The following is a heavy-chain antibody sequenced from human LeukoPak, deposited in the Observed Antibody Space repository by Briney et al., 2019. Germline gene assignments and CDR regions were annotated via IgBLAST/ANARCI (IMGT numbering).Heavy chain of an antibody. Sequence: ASVKVSCKTSGYTFTNYAIHWVRQAPGQRLECMGWINAGNGNIKYSQDFQGRAAFTSDTFASTSYMELSSLRSEDTAVYYCARDNSRAALGCTNFDYWGQGTLVTVSS. CDR3: ARDNSRAALGCTNFDY. CDR1: GYTFTNYA. CDR2: INAGNGNI. V-gene: IGHV1-3*01. J-gene: IGHJ4*02. D-gene: IGHD3-10*01.